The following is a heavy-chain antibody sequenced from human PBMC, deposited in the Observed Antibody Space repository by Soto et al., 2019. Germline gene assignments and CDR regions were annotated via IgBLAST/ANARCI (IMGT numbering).Heavy chain of an antibody. D-gene: IGHD6-13*01. V-gene: IGHV1-18*01. Sequence: QVQLVQSGGEVKKPGASVKVSCKASAYTFTNYGISWVRQAPGQGLEWMGWISAYNGNINYAQKFRGRVTMTTDTSTSSAYLEVRSLRSDDTAVYYCAWSGSSLNLREIDSWGQGTLVTVSS. CDR3: AWSGSSLNLREIDS. CDR1: AYTFTNYG. J-gene: IGHJ4*02. CDR2: ISAYNGNI.